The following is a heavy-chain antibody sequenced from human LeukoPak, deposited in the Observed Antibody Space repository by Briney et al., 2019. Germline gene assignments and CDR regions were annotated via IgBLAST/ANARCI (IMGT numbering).Heavy chain of an antibody. CDR1: GGSISSSSYY. CDR2: IYTSGST. V-gene: IGHV4-39*07. CDR3: ARELVGSGEANLFKIYYYYMDV. D-gene: IGHD2-8*02. Sequence: ASETLSLTCTVSGGSISSSSYYWGWIRQPPGKGLERIGRIYTSGSTNYNPSLKSRVTMSVDTSKNQFSLKLSSVTAADTAVYYCARELVGSGEANLFKIYYYYMDVWGKGTTVTISS. J-gene: IGHJ6*03.